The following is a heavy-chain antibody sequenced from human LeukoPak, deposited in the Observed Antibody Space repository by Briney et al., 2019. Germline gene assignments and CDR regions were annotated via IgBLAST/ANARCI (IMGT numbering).Heavy chain of an antibody. V-gene: IGHV1-18*01. CDR2: ISAYNGNT. D-gene: IGHD6-13*01. J-gene: IGHJ6*02. CDR3: ARDPRDWGSSSWYGALGYYYYGMDV. Sequence: ASVKVSCTASGYTFTSYGISWVRQAPGQGLEWMGWISAYNGNTNYAQKLQGRVTMTTDTSTSTAYMELRSLRSDDTAVYYCARDPRDWGSSSWYGALGYYYYGMDVWGQGTTVTVSS. CDR1: GYTFTSYG.